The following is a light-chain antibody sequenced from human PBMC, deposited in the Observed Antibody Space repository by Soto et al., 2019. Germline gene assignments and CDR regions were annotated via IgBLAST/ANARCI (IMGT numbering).Light chain of an antibody. J-gene: IGKJ1*01. CDR3: QQYYSTPPT. V-gene: IGKV4-1*01. CDR1: QNILYSTNNKNY. Sequence: DIVMTQSPDSLAVSLGERATINCRSSQNILYSTNNKNYLAWYQQKPGQPPKLLIYWASTRESGVPDRFSGSESGTDFTLTISSLQAEDVAVYYCQQYYSTPPTFGQGTKVEI. CDR2: WAS.